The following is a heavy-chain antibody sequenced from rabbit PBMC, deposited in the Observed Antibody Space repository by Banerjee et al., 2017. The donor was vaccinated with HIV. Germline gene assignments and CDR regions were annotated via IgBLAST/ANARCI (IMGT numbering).Heavy chain of an antibody. CDR1: GFSFSSNV. CDR2: IYTGDGST. CDR3: ARDLAGVIGWNFNL. Sequence: QEQLEESGGDLVKPEGSLTLTCTASGFSFSSNVVCWVRQAPGKGLEWIACIYTGDGSTWYASWAKGRFTISKTSSTTVTLQLNSLTAADTATYFCARDLAGVIGWNFNLWGQGTLVTVS. D-gene: IGHD4-1*01. J-gene: IGHJ4*01. V-gene: IGHV1S45*01.